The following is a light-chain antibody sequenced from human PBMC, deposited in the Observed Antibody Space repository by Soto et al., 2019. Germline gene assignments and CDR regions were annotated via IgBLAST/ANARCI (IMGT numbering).Light chain of an antibody. J-gene: IGLJ2*01. CDR1: SSDVGDYNY. Sequence: QSVLTQPRSVSGSPGQSVTISCTGTSSDVGDYNYVSWYKQHPGKAPKFIIYEVSKRPSGVPDRFSGSKSGNTASLTISGLQAEDEADYYCCSYAGTSTVVFGGGTQLTVL. V-gene: IGLV2-11*01. CDR2: EVS. CDR3: CSYAGTSTVV.